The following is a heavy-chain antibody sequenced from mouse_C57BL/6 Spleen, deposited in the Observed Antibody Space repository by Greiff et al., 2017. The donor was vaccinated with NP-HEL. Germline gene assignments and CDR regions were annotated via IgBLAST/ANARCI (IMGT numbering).Heavy chain of an antibody. D-gene: IGHD1-1*01. CDR3: ANRDYYGNYFDY. Sequence: QVQLKESGPELVKPGASVKISCKASGYAFSSSWMNWVKQRPGKGLEWIGRIYPGDGDTNYNGKFKGKATLTADKSSSTAYMQLSSLTSEDSAVYFCANRDYYGNYFDYWGQGTTLTVSS. J-gene: IGHJ2*01. CDR2: IYPGDGDT. V-gene: IGHV1-82*01. CDR1: GYAFSSSW.